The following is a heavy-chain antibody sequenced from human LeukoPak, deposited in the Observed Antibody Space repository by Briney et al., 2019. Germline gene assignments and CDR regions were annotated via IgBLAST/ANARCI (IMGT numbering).Heavy chain of an antibody. D-gene: IGHD1-7*01. V-gene: IGHV4-31*03. J-gene: IGHJ4*02. CDR2: ICSSGSA. Sequence: SETLSPTCTVSGGSISSGVYCWSWIRQRPGEGLQWIGYICSSGSAYYNPSLKSRVTMSIDTSNNQFSLKLNSVTAADTAVYYCARDSWNYYFDYWGQGTLVTVSS. CDR1: GGSISSGVYC. CDR3: ARDSWNYYFDY.